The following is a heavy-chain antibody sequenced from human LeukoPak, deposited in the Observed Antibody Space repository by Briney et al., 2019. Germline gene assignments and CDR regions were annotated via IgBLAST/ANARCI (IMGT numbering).Heavy chain of an antibody. D-gene: IGHD4-11*01. Sequence: ASVKVSCKASGGTFSSYTISWVRQAPGQGLEWMGRIIPILGIANYAQKFRGRVTITADKSTSTAYMELSSLRSEDTAVYYCAVYSNLDPFDYWGQGTLVTVSS. CDR3: AVYSNLDPFDY. CDR2: IIPILGIA. CDR1: GGTFSSYT. J-gene: IGHJ4*02. V-gene: IGHV1-69*02.